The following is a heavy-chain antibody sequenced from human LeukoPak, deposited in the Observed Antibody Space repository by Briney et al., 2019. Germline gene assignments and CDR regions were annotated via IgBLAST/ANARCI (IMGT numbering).Heavy chain of an antibody. J-gene: IGHJ3*02. Sequence: GSSVKVSCKASGGTFSSYAISWARQAPGQGLEWMGRIIPILGIANYAQKFQGRVTMTTDTSTSTAHMELWSLRSDGTAVYYCARDLDSSGYYRPDAFDIWGQGTMVTVSS. CDR2: IIPILGIA. V-gene: IGHV1-69*04. D-gene: IGHD3-22*01. CDR1: GGTFSSYA. CDR3: ARDLDSSGYYRPDAFDI.